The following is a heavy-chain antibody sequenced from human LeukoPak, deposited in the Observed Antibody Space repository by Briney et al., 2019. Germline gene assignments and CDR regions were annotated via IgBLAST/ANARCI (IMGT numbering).Heavy chain of an antibody. CDR3: ARRGYCSGANCHSNAFDI. J-gene: IGHJ3*02. CDR2: IYPGDSDT. V-gene: IGHV5-51*01. CDR1: GYSFTNYW. Sequence: GESLKISCKGSGYSFTNYWIGWVRQMPGKGLEWMGIIYPGDSDTRYSPSFQGQVTISADTSISTAYLQWSSLKASDTAMYYCARRGYCSGANCHSNAFDIWGQGTMVTVSS. D-gene: IGHD2-15*01.